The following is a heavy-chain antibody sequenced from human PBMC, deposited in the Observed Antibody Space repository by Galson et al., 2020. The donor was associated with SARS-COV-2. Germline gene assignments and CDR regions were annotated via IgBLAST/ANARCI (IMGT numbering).Heavy chain of an antibody. CDR1: GGSISSSSYY. CDR2: IYYSGST. V-gene: IGHV4-39*01. CDR3: ARPRGLRVWFDP. D-gene: IGHD4-17*01. J-gene: IGHJ5*02. Sequence: SETLSLTCTVSGGSISSSSYYWGWIRQPPGKGLEWIGSIYYSGSTYYNPSLKSRVTISVDTSKNQFSLKLSSVTAADTAVYYCARPRGLRVWFDPWGQGTLVTVSS.